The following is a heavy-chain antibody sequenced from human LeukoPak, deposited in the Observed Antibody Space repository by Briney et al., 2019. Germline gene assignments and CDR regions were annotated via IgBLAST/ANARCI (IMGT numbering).Heavy chain of an antibody. Sequence: GESLKISCQGSGYSFSNYWIAWVRQMPGKGLELMGIIYPGDSNTRYSPSFQGQVTISADKSISTAYLQWGSLKASDTAMYYCARLLGGSGTDYWGQGTLVTVSS. CDR1: GYSFSNYW. CDR2: IYPGDSNT. CDR3: ARLLGGSGTDY. V-gene: IGHV5-51*01. D-gene: IGHD3-10*01. J-gene: IGHJ4*02.